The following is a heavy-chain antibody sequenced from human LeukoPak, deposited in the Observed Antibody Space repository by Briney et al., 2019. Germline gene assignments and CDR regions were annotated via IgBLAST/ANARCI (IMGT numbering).Heavy chain of an antibody. CDR1: GGSISSSSYY. J-gene: IGHJ4*02. D-gene: IGHD4-23*01. V-gene: IGHV4-39*07. Sequence: SETLSLTCTVSGGSISSSSYYWGWIRQPPGKGLEWIGSIYYSGSTYYNPSLKRRVTISVDTSKNQFSLKLSSVTAADTAVYYCARVMTTVVPYFDYWGQGTLVTVSS. CDR3: ARVMTTVVPYFDY. CDR2: IYYSGST.